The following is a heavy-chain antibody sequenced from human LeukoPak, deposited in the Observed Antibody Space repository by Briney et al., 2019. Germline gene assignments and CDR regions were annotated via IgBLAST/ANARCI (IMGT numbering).Heavy chain of an antibody. Sequence: SETLSLTCTVSGGSISSSSYYWGWIRQPPGKGLEWIGSIYYSGSTYYNPSLKSRVTISVDTSKNQFSLKLSSVTATDTAVYYCARRRTHYYGSGSYFPSTFDYWGQGTLVTVSS. CDR3: ARRRTHYYGSGSYFPSTFDY. D-gene: IGHD3-10*01. CDR1: GGSISSSSYY. CDR2: IYYSGST. V-gene: IGHV4-39*01. J-gene: IGHJ4*02.